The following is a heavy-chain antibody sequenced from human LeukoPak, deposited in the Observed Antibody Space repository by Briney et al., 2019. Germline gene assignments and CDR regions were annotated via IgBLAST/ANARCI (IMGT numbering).Heavy chain of an antibody. D-gene: IGHD3-22*01. CDR2: IIPIFGTP. CDR1: GGTFSRYA. J-gene: IGHJ4*02. Sequence: ASVKVSCKASGGTFSRYAISWVRQAPGQGLEWMGRIIPIFGTPNYAQKFQGRVTISADKSTNTPYMEVTSLRSEDTAVYYCARGDYYDSSGLFDYWGQGTLVTVSS. CDR3: ARGDYYDSSGLFDY. V-gene: IGHV1-69*06.